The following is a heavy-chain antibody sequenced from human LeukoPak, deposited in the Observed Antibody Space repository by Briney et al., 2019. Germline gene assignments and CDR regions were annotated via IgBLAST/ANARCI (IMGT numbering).Heavy chain of an antibody. CDR3: ARGYAAPRRGPFDY. V-gene: IGHV4-34*01. CDR2: ITHSGST. D-gene: IGHD6-13*01. CDR1: GGSFRGYY. J-gene: IGHJ4*02. Sequence: SETLSLTCAVYGGSFRGYYWSWIRQPPGKGLECIGEITHSGSTNYNPSLKSRVTISVDTSKNQFSLKLSSGTAADTAVYYCARGYAAPRRGPFDYGGQGTLVTVSS.